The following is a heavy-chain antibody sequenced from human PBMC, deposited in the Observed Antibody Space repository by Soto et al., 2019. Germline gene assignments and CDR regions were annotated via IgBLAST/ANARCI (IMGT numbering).Heavy chain of an antibody. CDR2: IYYSGST. CDR1: GGSISSYY. J-gene: IGHJ3*02. CDR3: ARRYSSAFDI. V-gene: IGHV4-59*08. D-gene: IGHD6-13*01. Sequence: SETLSLTCTVSGGSISSYYWSWIRQPPGKGLEWIGYIYYSGSTNYNPPLKSRVTISVDTSKNQFSLKLSSVTAADTAVYYCARRYSSAFDIWGQGTMVTVSS.